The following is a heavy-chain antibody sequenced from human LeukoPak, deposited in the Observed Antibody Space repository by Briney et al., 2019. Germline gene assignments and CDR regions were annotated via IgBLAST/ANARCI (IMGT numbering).Heavy chain of an antibody. CDR2: IIPIFGTA. V-gene: IGHV1-69*05. Sequence: ASVKVSSKASGGTLSIYAISWVRQAPGQGLEWMGGIIPIFGTANYVQKFQGRVTITTDESTSTAYMELSSLRSEDTAVYYCARVGGDFWSGSAYYMDVWGKGTTVTVSS. D-gene: IGHD3-3*01. J-gene: IGHJ6*03. CDR1: GGTLSIYA. CDR3: ARVGGDFWSGSAYYMDV.